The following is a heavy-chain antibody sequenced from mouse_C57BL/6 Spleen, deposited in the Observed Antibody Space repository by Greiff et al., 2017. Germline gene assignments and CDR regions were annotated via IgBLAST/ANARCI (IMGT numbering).Heavy chain of an antibody. J-gene: IGHJ1*03. CDR2: IYPGDGDT. D-gene: IGHD4-1*01. CDR1: GYAFSSSW. Sequence: VKLQQSGPELVKPGASVKISCKASGYAFSSSWMNWVKQRPGKGLEWIGRIYPGDGDTNYNGKFKGKATLTADKSSSTAYMQLSSLTSEDSAVYFCARGGLTGAWYFDVWGTVTTVTVSS. V-gene: IGHV1-82*01. CDR3: ARGGLTGAWYFDV.